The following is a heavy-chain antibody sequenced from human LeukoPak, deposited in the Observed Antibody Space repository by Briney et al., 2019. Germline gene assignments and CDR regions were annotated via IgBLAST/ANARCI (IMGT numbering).Heavy chain of an antibody. D-gene: IGHD4-17*01. J-gene: IGHJ4*02. Sequence: PGGSLRLSCAASRFTFSIYAMSWVRQAPGKGLEWVSGISGSGGRTYYADSVKGRFTISRDNSKNTLYLQMNSLRAEDTAVYYCAHPSTPDYGGLDYWGQGTLVTVSS. CDR1: RFTFSIYA. CDR3: AHPSTPDYGGLDY. CDR2: ISGSGGRT. V-gene: IGHV3-23*01.